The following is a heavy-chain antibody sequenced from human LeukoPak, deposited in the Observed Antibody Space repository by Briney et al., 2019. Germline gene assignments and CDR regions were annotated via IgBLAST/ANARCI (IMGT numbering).Heavy chain of an antibody. CDR2: ISNDGGGT. V-gene: IGHV3-23*01. J-gene: IGHJ5*02. CDR3: AKGGSAYFLDL. Sequence: PGGSLRLSYAASGFIFNNYGLIWVRQAPGKGLEWVSAISNDGGGTTYADFVKGRFTISRDNSKSTLFLQMNSLRAEDTALYYCAKGGSAYFLDLWGQGTLVTVSS. CDR1: GFIFNNYG. D-gene: IGHD2/OR15-2a*01.